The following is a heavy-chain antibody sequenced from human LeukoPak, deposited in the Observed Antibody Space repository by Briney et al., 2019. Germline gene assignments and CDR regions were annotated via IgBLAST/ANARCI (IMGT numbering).Heavy chain of an antibody. J-gene: IGHJ4*02. CDR2: INTDGSST. D-gene: IGHD5-18*01. Sequence: GESLRLSCAASGFTFSSYWMHWVRQAPGKGLVWVSRINTDGSSTSYADSVKGRFTISRDNSKNTLYLQMNSLRAEDTAVYYCAKGPRGYSYGYYYFDYWGQGTLVTVSS. CDR1: GFTFSSYW. CDR3: AKGPRGYSYGYYYFDY. V-gene: IGHV3-74*01.